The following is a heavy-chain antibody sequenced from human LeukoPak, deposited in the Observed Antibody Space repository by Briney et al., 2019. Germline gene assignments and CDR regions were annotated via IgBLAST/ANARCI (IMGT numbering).Heavy chain of an antibody. CDR1: GFSFSSYW. V-gene: IGHV3-74*01. CDR2: INPDGSET. J-gene: IGHJ4*02. Sequence: GGSLRLSCAASGFSFSSYWIHWVRQAPGKGPVCVSLINPDGSETRYAYSVKGRFTFSRDNTKNTLYLQMNSLRPEDTAVYYCVRDTGRALDSWGQGTLVTVSS. CDR3: VRDTGRALDS. D-gene: IGHD1-14*01.